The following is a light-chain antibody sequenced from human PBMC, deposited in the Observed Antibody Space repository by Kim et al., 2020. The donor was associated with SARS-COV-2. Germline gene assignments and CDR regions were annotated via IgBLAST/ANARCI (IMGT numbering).Light chain of an antibody. CDR2: GAS. V-gene: IGKV1-33*01. CDR1: QDISNY. CDR3: QQFHNLPYT. J-gene: IGKJ2*01. Sequence: SASVGDRVTITCQASQDISNYLNWYQQKPGKAPNLLISGASNLETGVPSRFSGSGSGTDFTFTINSLQPEDIATYYCQQFHNLPYTFGQGTKLEI.